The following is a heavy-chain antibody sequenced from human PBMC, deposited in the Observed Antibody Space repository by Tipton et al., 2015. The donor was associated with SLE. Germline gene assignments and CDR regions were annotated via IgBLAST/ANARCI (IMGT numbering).Heavy chain of an antibody. D-gene: IGHD6-19*01. CDR1: GFTFSSYG. J-gene: IGHJ4*02. CDR2: IWYDGSNK. Sequence: SLRLSCAASGFTFSSYGMHWVRQAPGKGLEWVAVIWYDGSNKYYADSVKGRFTISRDNSKNTLYLQMNSLRAEDTAVYYCARGAVAVRYSFDYWGQGTLVTVSS. CDR3: ARGAVAVRYSFDY. V-gene: IGHV3-33*01.